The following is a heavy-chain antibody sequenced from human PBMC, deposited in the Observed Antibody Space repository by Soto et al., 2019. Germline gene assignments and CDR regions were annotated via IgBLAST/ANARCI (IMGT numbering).Heavy chain of an antibody. CDR1: GFTFSSYG. V-gene: IGHV3-33*01. J-gene: IGHJ4*02. Sequence: LRLSCAASGFTFSSYGMHWVRQAPGKGLEWVAVIWYDGSNKYYADSVKGRFTISRDNSKNTLYLQMNSLRAEDTAVYYCARDWRAGIAVAGTFDYWGQGTLVTVSS. CDR2: IWYDGSNK. D-gene: IGHD6-19*01. CDR3: ARDWRAGIAVAGTFDY.